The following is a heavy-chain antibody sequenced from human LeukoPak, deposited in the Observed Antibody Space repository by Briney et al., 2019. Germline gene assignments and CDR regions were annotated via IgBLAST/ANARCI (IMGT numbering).Heavy chain of an antibody. CDR1: GFTFSSYG. Sequence: GGSLRLSCAASGFTFSSYGMHWVRQAPGKGLEWVAVISYDGSNKYYADSVKGRFTISRDNSKNTLYLQMNSLRAEDTAVYYCAKDPPPNYYDSTGLLDYWGQGTLVTVSS. D-gene: IGHD3-22*01. J-gene: IGHJ4*02. CDR2: ISYDGSNK. CDR3: AKDPPPNYYDSTGLLDY. V-gene: IGHV3-30*18.